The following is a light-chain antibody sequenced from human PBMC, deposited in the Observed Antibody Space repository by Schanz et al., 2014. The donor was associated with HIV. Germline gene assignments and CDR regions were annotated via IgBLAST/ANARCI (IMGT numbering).Light chain of an antibody. V-gene: IGKV3-20*01. CDR2: DTS. Sequence: EIVLTQSPATLSLSPGDRAALSCRASQRITSNHLAWYQQKPGQAPRLLLYDTSNRAAGVPDRFSGSGSGTDFILSISRLEPEDFAVYYCQQYGASPETFGQGTKVEIK. CDR3: QQYGASPET. J-gene: IGKJ1*01. CDR1: QRITSNH.